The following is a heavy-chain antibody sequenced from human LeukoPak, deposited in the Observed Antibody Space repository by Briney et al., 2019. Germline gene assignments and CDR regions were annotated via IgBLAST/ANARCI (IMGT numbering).Heavy chain of an antibody. J-gene: IGHJ3*02. CDR3: ARGKQWLVLGDAFDI. V-gene: IGHV1-69*13. CDR2: IIPIFGTA. CDR1: GGTFSSYA. D-gene: IGHD6-19*01. Sequence: SVKVSCKASGGTFSSYAISWVRQAPGQGLEWMGGIIPIFGTANYAQKFQGRVTITADESTNTAYMELSSLRSEDTAVYYCARGKQWLVLGDAFDIWGQGTMVTVSS.